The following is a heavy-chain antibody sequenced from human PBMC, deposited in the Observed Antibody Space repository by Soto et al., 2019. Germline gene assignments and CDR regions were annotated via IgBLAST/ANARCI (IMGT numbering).Heavy chain of an antibody. CDR1: GGSISSGGYY. CDR3: ARGHNWNYDGWFDP. V-gene: IGHV4-31*03. D-gene: IGHD1-7*01. Sequence: LSLTCTVSGGSISSGGYYWSWIRQHPGKGLEWIGYIYYSGSTYYNPSLKSRVTISVDTSKNQFSLKLSSVTAADTAVYYCARGHNWNYDGWFDPWGQGTLVTVSS. J-gene: IGHJ5*02. CDR2: IYYSGST.